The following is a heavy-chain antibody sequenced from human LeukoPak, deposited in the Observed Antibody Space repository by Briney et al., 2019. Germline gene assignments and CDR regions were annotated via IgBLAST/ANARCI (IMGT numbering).Heavy chain of an antibody. J-gene: IGHJ4*02. Sequence: SETLSLTCTVSGVSISSSNSYWGWIRQPPGKGLEWIGRIYYSGNTYYNASLESQVSISIDTSKTQFSLRLTSVTAADTAVYYCARQTGSGLFILPGGQGTLVTVSS. D-gene: IGHD3/OR15-3a*01. CDR1: GVSISSSNSY. V-gene: IGHV4-39*01. CDR3: ARQTGSGLFILP. CDR2: IYYSGNT.